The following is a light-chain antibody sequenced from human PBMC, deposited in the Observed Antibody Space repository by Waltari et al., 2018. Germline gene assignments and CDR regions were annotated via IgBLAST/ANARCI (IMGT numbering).Light chain of an antibody. CDR3: QSYDTSLSVV. CDR2: GLT. J-gene: IGLJ3*02. Sequence: QSVLTQPPSVSGAPGQRVTISCTGSGSNIGAGYDVHWYHQVPRTAPKLLIYGLTSRPLGVPDRFFGSTSGTLASLTITGLQVEDEGDYYCQSYDTSLSVVFGGGTKLTVL. CDR1: GSNIGAGYD. V-gene: IGLV1-40*01.